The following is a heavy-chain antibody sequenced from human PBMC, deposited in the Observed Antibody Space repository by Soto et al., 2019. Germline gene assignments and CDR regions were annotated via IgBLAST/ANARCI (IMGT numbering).Heavy chain of an antibody. CDR3: AREGDCSSTSCYRGGDY. D-gene: IGHD2-2*02. V-gene: IGHV4-61*01. CDR1: GGSVSSGSYF. Sequence: QVQLQESGPGLVKPSETLSLTCTVSGGSVSSGSYFWNWIRQPPGKGLEWIGYIYYSGSTNYNPSLKSRVTMSVDTSKNQFSLKLSSVTAADTAVYYCAREGDCSSTSCYRGGDYWGQGTLVTVSS. CDR2: IYYSGST. J-gene: IGHJ4*02.